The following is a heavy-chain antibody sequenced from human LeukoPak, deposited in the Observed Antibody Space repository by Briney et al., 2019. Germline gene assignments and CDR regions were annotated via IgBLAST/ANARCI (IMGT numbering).Heavy chain of an antibody. CDR2: IYTSGST. V-gene: IGHV4-4*08. D-gene: IGHD6-13*01. CDR1: GGSISTYY. CDR3: ASSFIAAAGKDPGVFDY. J-gene: IGHJ4*02. Sequence: SETLSLTCTVSGGSISTYYWGWIRQPPGKGLEWIGRIYTSGSTNYNPSLKSRVTISVDTSKNQFSLKLSSVTAADTAVYYCASSFIAAAGKDPGVFDYWGQGTLVTVSS.